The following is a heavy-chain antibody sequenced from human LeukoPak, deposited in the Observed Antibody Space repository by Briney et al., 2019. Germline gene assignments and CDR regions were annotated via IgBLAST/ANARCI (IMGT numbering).Heavy chain of an antibody. Sequence: SGTLSLTCAVSGGSISSSNWWSWVRQPPGKGLEWIGEIYHSGSTNYNPSLQSRVTISVDKSKNQYSLKLSSVTTADTAVYYCARGRPNYDILSGYVGYWGKGTLVTVS. D-gene: IGHD3-9*01. CDR1: GGSISSSNW. J-gene: IGHJ4*02. CDR3: ARGRPNYDILSGYVGY. V-gene: IGHV4-4*02. CDR2: IYHSGST.